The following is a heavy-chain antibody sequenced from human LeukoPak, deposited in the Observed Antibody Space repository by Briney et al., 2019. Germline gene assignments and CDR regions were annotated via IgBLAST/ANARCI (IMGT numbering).Heavy chain of an antibody. CDR3: ARGGYYDILTGYTGDNAFDI. V-gene: IGHV4-34*01. J-gene: IGHJ3*02. CDR1: GGSFSGYY. Sequence: SETLSLTYAVYGGSFSGYYWSWIRQPPGKGLEWIGEINHSGSTNYNPSLKSRVTISVDTSKNQFSLKLSSVTAADTAVYYRARGGYYDILTGYTGDNAFDIWGQGTMVTVSS. CDR2: INHSGST. D-gene: IGHD3-9*01.